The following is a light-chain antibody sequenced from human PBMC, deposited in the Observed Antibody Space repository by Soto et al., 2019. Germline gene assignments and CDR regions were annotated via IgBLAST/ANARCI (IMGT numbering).Light chain of an antibody. CDR3: QQRSNWPPVYT. CDR1: QSVTSY. Sequence: EVVLTHSPATLSLSPGERATLSCRASQSVTSYLAWYQQKPGQAPRLLIYAASNRATGIPARFSGSGSGTDFTLTISSLEPEDFAVYYCQQRSNWPPVYTFGQGTK. J-gene: IGKJ2*01. V-gene: IGKV3-11*01. CDR2: AAS.